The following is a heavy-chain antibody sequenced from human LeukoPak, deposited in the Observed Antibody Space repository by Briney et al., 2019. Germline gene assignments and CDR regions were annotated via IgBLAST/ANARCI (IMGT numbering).Heavy chain of an antibody. CDR1: GGSISSGDYY. D-gene: IGHD2-2*01. CDR3: ARDLFYCSSTSCHNNWFDP. J-gene: IGHJ5*02. V-gene: IGHV4-30-4*08. Sequence: SETLSLTCTVSGGSISSGDYYWRWIRQPPGKGLEGIGYIYYSGSTYYNPSLKSRVTISVDTSKNQFSLKLSSVTAADTALYYCARDLFYCSSTSCHNNWFDPGGQGTLVTVSS. CDR2: IYYSGST.